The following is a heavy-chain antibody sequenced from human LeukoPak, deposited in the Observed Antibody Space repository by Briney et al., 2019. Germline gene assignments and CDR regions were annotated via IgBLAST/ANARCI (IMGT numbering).Heavy chain of an antibody. CDR1: GYTFTGYY. D-gene: IGHD1/OR15-1a*01. Sequence: ASVKVSCKASGYTFTGYYMHWVRQAPGQGLEWMGWINPNSGGTNYAQKFQGRVTMTRDTSISTAYMELSRLRSDDMAVYYCARGGPKNIKGGYYYYYYMDVWGKGTTVTVSS. CDR3: ARGGPKNIKGGYYYYYYMDV. CDR2: INPNSGGT. J-gene: IGHJ6*03. V-gene: IGHV1-2*02.